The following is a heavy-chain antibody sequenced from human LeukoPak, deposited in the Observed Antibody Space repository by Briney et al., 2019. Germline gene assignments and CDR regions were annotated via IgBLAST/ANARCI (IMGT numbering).Heavy chain of an antibody. D-gene: IGHD2-21*02. J-gene: IGHJ5*02. Sequence: SDTLSLTCAVSGGSISSGGSSWSWIREPPGKGLEWIGSVYHSGSTYYNPSLKSRLTISVDGSMTQFTLKLSSVPAPDTAVYYGARAYCCGGCYSPPLNGFDPWGQGTLVTVSS. CDR1: GGSISSGGSS. V-gene: IGHV4-30-2*01. CDR2: VYHSGST. CDR3: ARAYCCGGCYSPPLNGFDP.